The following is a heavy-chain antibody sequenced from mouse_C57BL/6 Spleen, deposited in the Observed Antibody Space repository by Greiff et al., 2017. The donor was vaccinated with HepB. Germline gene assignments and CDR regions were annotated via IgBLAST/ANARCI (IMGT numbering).Heavy chain of an antibody. J-gene: IGHJ2*01. CDR3: AITTVVADYYFDY. CDR1: GYAFTNYL. Sequence: QLQQSGAELVRPGTSVKVSCKASGYAFTNYLIEWVKQRPGQGLEWIGVINPGSGGTNYNEKFKGKATLTADKSSSTAYMQLSSLTSEDSAVYFCAITTVVADYYFDYWGQGTTLTVSS. CDR2: INPGSGGT. D-gene: IGHD1-1*01. V-gene: IGHV1-54*01.